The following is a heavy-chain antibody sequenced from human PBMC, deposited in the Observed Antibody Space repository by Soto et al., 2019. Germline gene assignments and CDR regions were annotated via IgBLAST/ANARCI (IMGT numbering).Heavy chain of an antibody. Sequence: GGSLSLSCAASGFTFSSYGMHWVRQAPGKGLEWVAVIWYDGSNKYYADSVKGRFTISRDNSKNTLYLQMNSLRAEDTAVYYCARGSYGMDVWGQGTTVTVSS. CDR2: IWYDGSNK. J-gene: IGHJ6*02. CDR3: ARGSYGMDV. V-gene: IGHV3-33*01. CDR1: GFTFSSYG.